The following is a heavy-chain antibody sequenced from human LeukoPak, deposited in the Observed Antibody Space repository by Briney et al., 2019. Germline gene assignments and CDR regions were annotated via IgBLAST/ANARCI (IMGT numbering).Heavy chain of an antibody. Sequence: GGSLRLSCVASGFTFSSYAMTWVRQAPGKGLEWVSAISYDRGNIYYADSVKGRFTISRDNSKNILYLQMISLRGEDTAVYYCAKDGLARGANWFDPWGQGTLVTVSS. CDR3: AKDGLARGANWFDP. V-gene: IGHV3-23*01. J-gene: IGHJ5*02. CDR2: ISYDRGNI. CDR1: GFTFSSYA. D-gene: IGHD3-10*01.